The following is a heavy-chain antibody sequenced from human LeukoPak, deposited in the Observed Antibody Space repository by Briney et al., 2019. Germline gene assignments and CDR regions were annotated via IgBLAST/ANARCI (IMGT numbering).Heavy chain of an antibody. Sequence: GGSLRLSCAASGFTFSSYWMHWVRQAPGKGLVWVSRINSDGSSTSYADSVKGRFTISRGNAKNTLYLQMNSLRAEDTAVYYCARGVLRARTMVRGDSGLGDFDYWGQGTLVTVSS. CDR3: ARGVLRARTMVRGDSGLGDFDY. D-gene: IGHD3-10*01. CDR2: INSDGSST. V-gene: IGHV3-74*01. J-gene: IGHJ4*02. CDR1: GFTFSSYW.